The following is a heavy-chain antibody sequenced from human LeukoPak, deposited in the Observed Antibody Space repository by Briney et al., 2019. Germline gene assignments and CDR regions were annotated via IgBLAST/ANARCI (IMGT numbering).Heavy chain of an antibody. CDR2: IYPGDYDT. CDR1: GYRLTNNW. V-gene: IGHV5-51*01. J-gene: IGHJ4*02. D-gene: IGHD6-13*01. Sequence: GESLKISCKISGYRLTNNWIGWVRQVPGKGLEWMGLIYPGDYDTRYSPSFHGQVTLSVDASISTAYLQLSGLRAADAAIYYCVTFGLTSSLDYWGQGALVTVSS. CDR3: VTFGLTSSLDY.